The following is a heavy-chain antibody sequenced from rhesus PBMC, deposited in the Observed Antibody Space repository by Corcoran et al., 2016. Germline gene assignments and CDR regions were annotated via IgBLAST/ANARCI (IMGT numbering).Heavy chain of an antibody. CDR2: ISPYNSNK. CDR1: GYSFTTHY. CDR3: TRDKSGGFDY. Sequence: QVQLVQSGGEIKQPGASVKLSCKASGYSFTTHYIHWVRQAPGQGLEWIGQISPYNSNKNYAQTFQGRVTITTDTSTSTAYMALSSLRSEDTAVYYCTRDKSGGFDYWGQGVLVTVSS. V-gene: IGHV1-180*01. J-gene: IGHJ4*01.